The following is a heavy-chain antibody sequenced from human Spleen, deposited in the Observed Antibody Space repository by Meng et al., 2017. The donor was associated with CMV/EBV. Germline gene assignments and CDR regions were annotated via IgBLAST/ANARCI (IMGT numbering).Heavy chain of an antibody. CDR1: GGSISSYY. V-gene: IGHV4-59*01. CDR2: IYYSGST. J-gene: IGHJ4*02. D-gene: IGHD3-22*01. Sequence: SETLSLTCTVSGGSISSYYWSWIRQPPGKGLEWIGYIYYSGSTNYNPSLKSRVTISVDTSKNQFSLKLSSVTAADTAVYYCASRDSSGYYPSVDYWGQGTLVTVSS. CDR3: ASRDSSGYYPSVDY.